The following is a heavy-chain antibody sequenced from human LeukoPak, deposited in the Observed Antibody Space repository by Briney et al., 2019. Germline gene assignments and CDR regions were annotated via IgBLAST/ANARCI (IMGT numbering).Heavy chain of an antibody. V-gene: IGHV4-38-2*01. D-gene: IGHD2-2*01. CDR3: PRGEGVVVPAAIRFDP. CDR2: IYHSGST. J-gene: IGHJ5*02. CDR1: GYSISSGYY. Sequence: KPSETLSLTCAVSGYSISSGYYWGWIRQPPGKGLEWIGSIYHSGSTYYNPSLKSRVTISVDTSKNQFSLKLSSVTAADTAVYYCPRGEGVVVPAAIRFDPWGQGTLVTVSS.